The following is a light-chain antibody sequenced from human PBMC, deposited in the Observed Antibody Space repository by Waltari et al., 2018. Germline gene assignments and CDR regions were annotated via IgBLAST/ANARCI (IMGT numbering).Light chain of an antibody. Sequence: AIQMTQSPSSLSASVGDRVTITCRASQAIRDDIGWYQQKPGKAPNLLIYAASHLQSGVPSRFSGSGYDTDFTLTISSLQPEDVATYYCLQDYNYPRTFGQGTKVEIK. J-gene: IGKJ1*01. CDR2: AAS. CDR1: QAIRDD. V-gene: IGKV1-6*01. CDR3: LQDYNYPRT.